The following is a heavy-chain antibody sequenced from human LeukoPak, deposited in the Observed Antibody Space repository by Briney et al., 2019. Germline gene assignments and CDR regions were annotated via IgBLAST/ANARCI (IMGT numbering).Heavy chain of an antibody. D-gene: IGHD3-22*01. CDR3: ARIHSLYYYDSSGYGAFDI. Sequence: GGSLRLSCAAPGFTFSSYAMSWVRQAPGKGLEWVSAISGSGGSTYYADSVKGRFTISRDNSKNTLYLQMNSLRAEDTAVYYCARIHSLYYYDSSGYGAFDIWGQGTMVTVSS. CDR1: GFTFSSYA. V-gene: IGHV3-23*01. J-gene: IGHJ3*02. CDR2: ISGSGGST.